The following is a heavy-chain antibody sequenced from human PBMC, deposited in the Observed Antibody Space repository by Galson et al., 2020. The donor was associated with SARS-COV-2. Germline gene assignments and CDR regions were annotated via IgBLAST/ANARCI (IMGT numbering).Heavy chain of an antibody. Sequence: GESLKISCAASGFTFSSYSMTWVRQAPGKGLELVSSISSSSSYIYYSDSVKGRFTISRDNAKNSLYLQMNSLRAEDTAVYYCARIRGRLAAIPEFDYWGQGTLVAVSS. D-gene: IGHD5-12*01. CDR3: ARIRGRLAAIPEFDY. J-gene: IGHJ4*02. V-gene: IGHV3-21*01. CDR2: ISSSSSYI. CDR1: GFTFSSYS.